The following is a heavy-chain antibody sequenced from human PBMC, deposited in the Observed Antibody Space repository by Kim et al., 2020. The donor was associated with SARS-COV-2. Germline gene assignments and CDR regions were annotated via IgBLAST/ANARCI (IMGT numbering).Heavy chain of an antibody. J-gene: IGHJ3*02. V-gene: IGHV4-39*01. CDR1: GGSISSSSYY. CDR3: ASQTNAPYYYDRSAFDI. D-gene: IGHD3-22*01. CDR2: IYYSGST. Sequence: SETLSLTCTVSGGSISSSSYYWGWIRQPPGKGLEWIGSIYYSGSTYYNPSLKSRVTISVDTSKNQFSLKLSSVTAADTAVYYCASQTNAPYYYDRSAFDIWGKGTMVTVSS.